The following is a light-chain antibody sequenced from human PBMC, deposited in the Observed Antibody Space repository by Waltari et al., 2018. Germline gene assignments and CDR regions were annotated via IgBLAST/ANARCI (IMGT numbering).Light chain of an antibody. J-gene: IGLJ2*01. V-gene: IGLV2-23*02. CDR3: SSYAGSSKGV. Sequence: QSALTQPASVSGSPGQSITISCTGTSSHVGNYNSVSWYQQHPGKAPKLMIYAVSKRPSGVSDRFSGSKSGDMASLTISGLQPEDEAEYFCSSYAGSSKGVFGGGTKVTVL. CDR2: AVS. CDR1: SSHVGNYNS.